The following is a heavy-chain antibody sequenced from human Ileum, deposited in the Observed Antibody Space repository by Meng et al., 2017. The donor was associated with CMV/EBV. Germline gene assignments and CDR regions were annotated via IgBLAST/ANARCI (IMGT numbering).Heavy chain of an antibody. Sequence: QLQITESAPGLSNPSQPLSLICADSGATVTRIHNYCNWLRPPPGKGLEWIGYFSNTDSTFYTPSFESRVSISLDTSKNQFSLNLTSVTAADTGVLSCFPSSWYNCFHPWGQGALVTVSS. V-gene: IGHV4-30-4*08. CDR3: FPSSWYNCFHP. J-gene: IGHJ5*02. CDR2: FSNTDST. D-gene: IGHD6-13*01. CDR1: GATVTRIHNY.